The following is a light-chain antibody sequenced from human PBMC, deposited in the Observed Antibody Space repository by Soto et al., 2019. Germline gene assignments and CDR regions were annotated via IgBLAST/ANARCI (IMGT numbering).Light chain of an antibody. CDR1: QSVSSSY. J-gene: IGKJ3*01. CDR3: QQYGSSPIT. Sequence: EIVLTQSPGTLSLSPGERATLSCRASQSVSSSYLAWYQQKPGQAPRLLIYGASSRATGIPDRFSGSGSGADFTLTISRLEPEDLAVYYCQQYGSSPITFRHWT. V-gene: IGKV3-20*01. CDR2: GAS.